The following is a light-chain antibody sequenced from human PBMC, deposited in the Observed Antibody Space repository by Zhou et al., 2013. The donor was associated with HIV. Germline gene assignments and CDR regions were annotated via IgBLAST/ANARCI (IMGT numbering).Light chain of an antibody. J-gene: IGKJ4*01. CDR1: QAISSY. CDR3: QQFNSYPLT. CDR2: SAS. Sequence: DIQLTQSPSSLSASVGNRVTITCRVRQAISSYLNWYRQKPGKVPNLLIYSASNLQSGVPSRFSGSGSGTDFTLTISSLQPEDVATYYCQQFNSYPLTFGGRDQGGDQT. V-gene: IGKV1-27*01.